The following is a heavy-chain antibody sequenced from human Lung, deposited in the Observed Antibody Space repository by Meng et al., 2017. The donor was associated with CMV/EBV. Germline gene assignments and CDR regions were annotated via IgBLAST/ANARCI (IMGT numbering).Heavy chain of an antibody. CDR2: ITGSGDDT. Sequence: GGSLRLXCAASGFTFSTYAMSWVRQAPGKRLEWLSAITGSGDDTYYADSVRGRFTISRDNSKNTLSLQMNSLRAEDTALYYCAKAGGYCTGASCYPNWFDPWXLGAXVTVSS. CDR1: GFTFSTYA. CDR3: AKAGGYCTGASCYPNWFDP. V-gene: IGHV3-23*01. D-gene: IGHD2-2*01. J-gene: IGHJ5*02.